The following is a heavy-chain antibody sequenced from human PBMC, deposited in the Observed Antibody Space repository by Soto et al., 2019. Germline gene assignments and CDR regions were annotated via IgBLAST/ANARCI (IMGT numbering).Heavy chain of an antibody. D-gene: IGHD3-22*01. CDR3: ARDRVPYYYDSSGYDSYYYYCMDV. J-gene: IGHJ6*04. CDR1: GGTFSSYA. CDR2: IIPIFGTA. Sequence: ASVKVCCKASGGTFSSYAISWVRQAPGQGLEWMGGIIPIFGTANYAQKFQGRVTITADESTSTAYMELSSLRSEDTAVYYCARDRVPYYYDSSGYDSYYYYCMDVWGYCTKVTAPQ. V-gene: IGHV1-69*13.